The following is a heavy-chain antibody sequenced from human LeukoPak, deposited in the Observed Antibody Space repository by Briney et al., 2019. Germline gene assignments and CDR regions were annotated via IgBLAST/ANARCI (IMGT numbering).Heavy chain of an antibody. Sequence: GGSLRLSCAASGFIINRNYMNWVRQAPGKGLECVAFIRYDGSNKYYADSVKGRFTISRDNSKNTLYLQMNSLRAEDTAVYYCAKDTTPPKAGFDPWGQGTLVTASS. CDR1: GFIINRNY. D-gene: IGHD1-14*01. CDR3: AKDTTPPKAGFDP. CDR2: IRYDGSNK. V-gene: IGHV3-30*02. J-gene: IGHJ5*02.